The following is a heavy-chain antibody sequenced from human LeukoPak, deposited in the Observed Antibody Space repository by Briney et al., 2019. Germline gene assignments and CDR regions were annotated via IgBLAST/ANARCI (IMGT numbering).Heavy chain of an antibody. CDR3: ARGQYSPDY. D-gene: IGHD2-15*01. V-gene: IGHV3-30*03. CDR2: ISYDGSDE. Sequence: GRSLRLSCAASGFTFSNYGMHWVRQAPGKGLEWVAVISYDGSDEEYADSVKGRFTISRDNSKNTVSLQMNSLRAEDTAVYYCARGQYSPDYWGQGTVVTVSS. J-gene: IGHJ4*02. CDR1: GFTFSNYG.